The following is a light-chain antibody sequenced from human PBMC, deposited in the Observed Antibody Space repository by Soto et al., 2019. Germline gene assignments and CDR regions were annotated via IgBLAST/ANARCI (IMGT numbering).Light chain of an antibody. CDR3: QQFYSYTPLT. J-gene: IGKJ4*01. Sequence: AILLTQSPSSLSAAVGDRVTITCRASQGIRNALGWYQQKPGKATKLLIFDASTLESGVPSRFSGSGSGTDFTLTISSLQPEDLAIYYCQQFYSYTPLTFGGGTKVEIK. CDR2: DAS. CDR1: QGIRNA. V-gene: IGKV1-13*02.